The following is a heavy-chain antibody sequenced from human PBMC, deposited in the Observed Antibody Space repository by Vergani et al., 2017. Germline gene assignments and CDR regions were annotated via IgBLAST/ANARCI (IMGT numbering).Heavy chain of an antibody. J-gene: IGHJ5*02. V-gene: IGHV3-23*01. D-gene: IGHD3-10*01. CDR3: ARGNYYGSGTYVDP. CDR2: ISGSGGGT. Sequence: EVQLLESGGGLVQPGGSLRLSCAASGFTFSSYAMSWVRQAPGKGLEWVSGISGSGGGTDYADSVKGRFTISRDNSRNTLWLQINSLRAEDTAVYYCARGNYYGSGTYVDPWGQGTLVTVSS. CDR1: GFTFSSYA.